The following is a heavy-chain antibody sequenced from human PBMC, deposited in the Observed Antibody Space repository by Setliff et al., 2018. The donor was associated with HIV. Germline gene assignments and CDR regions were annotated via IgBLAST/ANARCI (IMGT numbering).Heavy chain of an antibody. CDR1: GGSFSGYY. Sequence: PSETLSLTCAVYGGSFSGYYWSWIRQAPGKGLEWIGEINHSGRTKYNPSLKSRVTLSVDTSKNQFSLKLTSVTAADTAVYYCARVSCSSWYSIPLYYYYSMDVWGKGTTVTVSS. CDR3: ARVSCSSWYSIPLYYYYSMDV. J-gene: IGHJ6*03. CDR2: INHSGRT. D-gene: IGHD6-13*01. V-gene: IGHV4-34*01.